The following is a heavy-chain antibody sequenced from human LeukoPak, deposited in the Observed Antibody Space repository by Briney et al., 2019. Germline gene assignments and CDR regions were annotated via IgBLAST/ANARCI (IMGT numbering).Heavy chain of an antibody. V-gene: IGHV2-70*11. D-gene: IGHD2-2*01. CDR2: IDWDDDK. CDR3: ARARGLPAIVDY. CDR1: GFSFSTSAMC. J-gene: IGHJ4*02. Sequence: SGPALVKPTQTLTLTCTFSGFSFSTSAMCVSWIRQPPGKALEWLARIDWDDDKYYSTSLKTRLTISKDASKNQVVLTMTNMDPVDTATYYCARARGLPAIVDYWGQGTLVTVSS.